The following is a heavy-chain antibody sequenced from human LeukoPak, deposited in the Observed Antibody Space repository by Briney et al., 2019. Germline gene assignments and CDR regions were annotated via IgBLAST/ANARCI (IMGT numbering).Heavy chain of an antibody. V-gene: IGHV4/OR15-8*03. CDR1: LDSTTSNF. CDR2: IHRSGSP. J-gene: IGHJ4*02. D-gene: IGHD1-14*01. CDR3: AREILGGFNPGAY. Sequence: SETLSLTCTVSLDSTTSNFWSWVRQPPGKGLEWIGEIHRSGSPNYNPSLQSRVTISIDRSRNQIVLELPSVTAADTAVYYCAREILGGFNPGAYWGQGILVTVSS.